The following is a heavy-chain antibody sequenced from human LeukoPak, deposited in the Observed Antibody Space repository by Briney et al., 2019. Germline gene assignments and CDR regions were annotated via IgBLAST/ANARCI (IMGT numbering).Heavy chain of an antibody. Sequence: SETLSLTCTVSGGSISSYYWSWIRQPPGKGLEGMGYIYYSGSTNYNPSLKSRGTISVDTSKNRFSLKLTSVTAADTAVYYCARTYGSGKIFDYWGQGTLVTVSS. CDR2: IYYSGST. D-gene: IGHD3-10*01. CDR3: ARTYGSGKIFDY. V-gene: IGHV4-59*01. J-gene: IGHJ4*02. CDR1: GGSISSYY.